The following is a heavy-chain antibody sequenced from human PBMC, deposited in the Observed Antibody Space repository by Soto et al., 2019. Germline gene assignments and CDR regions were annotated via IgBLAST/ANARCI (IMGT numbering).Heavy chain of an antibody. J-gene: IGHJ4*02. CDR1: GFTFDDYA. D-gene: IGHD3-10*01. V-gene: IGHV3-30*03. CDR2: ISYDGSNE. CDR3: FASGSPSPR. Sequence: PGGSLRLSCAASGFTFDDYAMHWVRQAPGKGLEWVAIISYDGSNEEYADSVKGRFTISRDNTKNTVNLEMNSLRAGDTAVYYCFASGSPSPRWGQGTLVTVSS.